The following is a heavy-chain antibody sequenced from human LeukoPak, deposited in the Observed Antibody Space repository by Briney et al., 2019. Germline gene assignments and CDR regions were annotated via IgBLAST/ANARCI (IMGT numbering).Heavy chain of an antibody. Sequence: PSETLSLTCTVSGGSISSGGYYWSWIRQHPGKGLEWIGYIYYSGSTYYNPSLKSRVTTSVDTSKNQFSLKLSSVTAADTAVYYCAREPLGDYVGYWGQGTLVTVSS. CDR1: GGSISSGGYY. J-gene: IGHJ4*02. V-gene: IGHV4-31*03. CDR3: AREPLGDYVGY. CDR2: IYYSGST.